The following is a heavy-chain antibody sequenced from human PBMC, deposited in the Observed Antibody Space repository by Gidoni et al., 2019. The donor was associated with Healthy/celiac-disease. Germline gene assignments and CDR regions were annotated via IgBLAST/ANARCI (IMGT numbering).Heavy chain of an antibody. CDR2: IYYSGST. V-gene: IGHV4-39*01. CDR1: GGSISSSSYY. Sequence: QLQLQESGPGLVKPSETLSLTCTVSGGSISSSSYYWGWIRQPPGKGLEWIGSIYYSGSTYYNPSLKSRDTISVDTSKNQFSLKLSSVTAADTAVYYCARQTYYDFWSGYPYYYYYMDVWGKGTTVTVSS. J-gene: IGHJ6*03. CDR3: ARQTYYDFWSGYPYYYYYMDV. D-gene: IGHD3-3*01.